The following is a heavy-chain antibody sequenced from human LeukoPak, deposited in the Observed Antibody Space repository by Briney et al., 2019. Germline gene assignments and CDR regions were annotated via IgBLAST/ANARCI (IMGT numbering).Heavy chain of an antibody. J-gene: IGHJ4*02. CDR1: GFTFSNYC. CDR3: VRDFRSADY. Sequence: GGSLRVSCAASGFTFSNYCMHWVRQIPGKGVVWVSRICPDGTVTNYADSVKGRFTISRDNAKNMVFLQMNSLRADDTAVYYCVRDFRSADYWGQGILVTVSS. CDR2: ICPDGTVT. V-gene: IGHV3-74*01.